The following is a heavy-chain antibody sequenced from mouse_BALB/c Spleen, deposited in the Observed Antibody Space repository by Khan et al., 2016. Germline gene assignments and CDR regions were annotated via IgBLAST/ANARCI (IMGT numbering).Heavy chain of an antibody. Sequence: EVELVESGGDLVKPGGSLKLSCAASGFTFSTYGMSWVRQTPDKRLEWVATIRSGGDYIFYLDSLRGRFTISRDHARNTLYLQMSSLKSEDTAMYYCTRLDGWTMDYWGQGTSVTVSS. CDR1: GFTFSTYG. D-gene: IGHD2-3*01. V-gene: IGHV5-6*01. J-gene: IGHJ4*01. CDR3: TRLDGWTMDY. CDR2: IRSGGDYI.